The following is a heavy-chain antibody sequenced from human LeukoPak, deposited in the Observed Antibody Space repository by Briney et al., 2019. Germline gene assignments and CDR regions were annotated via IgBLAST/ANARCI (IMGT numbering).Heavy chain of an antibody. CDR1: GFIFTKYG. CDR3: AGDPSNTSGWKTWFDT. J-gene: IGHJ5*02. CDR2: ISGYNGDT. D-gene: IGHD6-19*01. V-gene: IGHV1-18*01. Sequence: ASVKVSCKASGFIFTKYGISWVRQAPGQGLEWVGWISGYNGDTHYAQKLQGRVTMTTDTSTTTAYMELRSLTSDDTAFYYCAGDPSNTSGWKTWFDTWGQGTLVTVSS.